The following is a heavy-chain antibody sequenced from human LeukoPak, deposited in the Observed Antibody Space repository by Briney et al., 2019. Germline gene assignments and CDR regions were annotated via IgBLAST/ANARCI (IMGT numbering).Heavy chain of an antibody. J-gene: IGHJ5*02. V-gene: IGHV4-61*01. CDR3: ARDREGIASP. CDR2: IYYSGST. CDR1: GGSVSSVTYY. Sequence: SETLSLTCTVSGGSVSSVTYYWSWIRRPPGKGLEWIGSIYYSGSTNYNPSLNSRVTISVDTSKNQFSLKLTSVTTADTAVYYCARDREGIASPWGQGTLVTVSS. D-gene: IGHD6-13*01.